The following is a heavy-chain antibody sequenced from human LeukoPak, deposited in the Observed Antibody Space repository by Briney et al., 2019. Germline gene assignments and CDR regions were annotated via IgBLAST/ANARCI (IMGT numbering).Heavy chain of an antibody. V-gene: IGHV3-23*01. CDR2: ISDWGDYI. CDR3: AKNRGTGLAFYDY. CDR1: GFTFSAYA. D-gene: IGHD1-1*01. Sequence: GGSLRLSCAASGFTFSAYAMTWVRQAPGKGLEWVSAISDWGDYIYYTDSVKGRFTTSRDNSKNTLYLEMSSLRVEDTAVYYCAKNRGTGLAFYDYWGQGTQVTVSS. J-gene: IGHJ4*02.